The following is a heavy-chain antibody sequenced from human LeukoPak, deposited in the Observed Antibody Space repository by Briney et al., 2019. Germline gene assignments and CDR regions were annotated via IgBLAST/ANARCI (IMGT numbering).Heavy chain of an antibody. CDR2: IYDSGNT. V-gene: IGHV4-59*12. J-gene: IGHJ4*02. CDR1: GGSISSYY. Sequence: SETLSLTCTVSGGSISSYYWSWIRQPPGKGLEWIGYIYDSGNTNNNPSLKSRVTMSIDTSKNQFSLNLSSMTAADTAVYFCARGSRRSYFDYWGPGALVIVSS. CDR3: ARGSRRSYFDY.